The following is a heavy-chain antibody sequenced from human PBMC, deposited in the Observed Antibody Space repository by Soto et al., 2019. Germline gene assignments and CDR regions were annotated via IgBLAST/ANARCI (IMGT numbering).Heavy chain of an antibody. CDR1: GASISSYY. CDR3: ARLRPTTGTTDWFDP. Sequence: QVQLQESGPGLVKPWETLSLTCTVSGASISSYYWTWIRQPPGKGLEWIGYISNSGSTYYNPSLKSRVNIRVDTSKNHFSLILTSVTAADTAVYYCARLRPTTGTTDWFDPWGQGTLVTVSS. J-gene: IGHJ5*02. D-gene: IGHD1-1*01. V-gene: IGHV4-59*08. CDR2: ISNSGST.